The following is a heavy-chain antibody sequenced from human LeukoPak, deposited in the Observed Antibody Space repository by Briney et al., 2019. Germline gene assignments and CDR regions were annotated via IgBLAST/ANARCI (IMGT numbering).Heavy chain of an antibody. V-gene: IGHV4-61*02. CDR3: ARGVYGDYKFDY. J-gene: IGHJ4*02. Sequence: PSETLSLTCTVSGDSISSGSYYWSCIRQPAGKGLEWIGRMYTSGTTNYNPSLKSRVTISVDTSKNQFSLKLRSVTAADTAVYYCARGVYGDYKFDYWGQGTLVTVSS. CDR1: GDSISSGSYY. CDR2: MYTSGTT. D-gene: IGHD4-17*01.